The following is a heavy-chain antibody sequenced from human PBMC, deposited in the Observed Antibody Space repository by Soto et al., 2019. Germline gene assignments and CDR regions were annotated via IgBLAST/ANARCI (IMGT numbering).Heavy chain of an antibody. CDR3: ARGALLWFGELLYSGWFDP. D-gene: IGHD3-10*01. Sequence: ASVKVSCKASGYTFTSYGISWVRQAPGQGLEWMGWISAYNGNTNYAQKLQGRVTMTTDTSTSTAYMELRSLRSDDTAVYYCARGALLWFGELLYSGWFDPWGQGTLVTVSS. J-gene: IGHJ5*02. V-gene: IGHV1-18*01. CDR2: ISAYNGNT. CDR1: GYTFTSYG.